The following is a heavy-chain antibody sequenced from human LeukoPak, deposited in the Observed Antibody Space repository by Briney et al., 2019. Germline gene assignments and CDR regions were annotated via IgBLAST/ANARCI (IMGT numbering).Heavy chain of an antibody. CDR3: ARVDYGDGLDY. CDR2: IYYSGST. J-gene: IGHJ4*02. V-gene: IGHV4-61*01. Sequence: KPSETLSLTCTVSGGSVSSGSYYWSWIRQPPGKGLEWIGYIYYSGSTNYNPSLKSRVTISVDTSKNQFSLKLSSVTAADTAVYYRARVDYGDGLDYWGQGTLVTVSS. D-gene: IGHD4-17*01. CDR1: GGSVSSGSYY.